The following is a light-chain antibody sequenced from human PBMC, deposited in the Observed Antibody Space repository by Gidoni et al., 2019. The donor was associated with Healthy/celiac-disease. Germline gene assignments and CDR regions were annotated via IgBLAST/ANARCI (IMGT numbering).Light chain of an antibody. Sequence: EIVLTQSPATLSLSPGERATLSCRASQSVSSYLAWYQQKPGQAPRFLIYDASNRATGIPARFSGSGSGTDFTLTISSLEPEDFAVYYCQQRSNWPITFGQXTRLEIK. CDR3: QQRSNWPIT. CDR1: QSVSSY. J-gene: IGKJ5*01. CDR2: DAS. V-gene: IGKV3-11*01.